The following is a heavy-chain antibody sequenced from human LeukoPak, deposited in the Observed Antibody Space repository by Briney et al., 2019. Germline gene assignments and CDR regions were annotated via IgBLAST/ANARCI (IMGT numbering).Heavy chain of an antibody. D-gene: IGHD3-10*01. J-gene: IGHJ3*02. CDR2: ISAYNGNT. Sequence: ASVKVSCKASGYTFTSYGISWVRQVPGQGLEWMGWISAYNGNTNYAQKLQGRVTMTTDTSTSTAYMELRSLRSDDTAVYYCARGSGPLWFGELYAFDIWGQGTMVTVSS. V-gene: IGHV1-18*01. CDR1: GYTFTSYG. CDR3: ARGSGPLWFGELYAFDI.